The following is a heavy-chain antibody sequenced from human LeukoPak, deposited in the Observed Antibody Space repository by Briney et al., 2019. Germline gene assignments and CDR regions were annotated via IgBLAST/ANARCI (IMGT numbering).Heavy chain of an antibody. V-gene: IGHV3-23*01. CDR1: GFTFSSYA. CDR2: ISGSGGRT. J-gene: IGHJ6*02. Sequence: GGSLRLSCAASGFTFSSYAMSWVRQAPGKGLEWVSAISGSGGRTYYADSVKGRFTISRDNSKHTLYLQMNSLRAEDTAVYYCAKGDYPTTMIVVVPKQYYGMDVWGQGTTVTVSS. D-gene: IGHD3-22*01. CDR3: AKGDYPTTMIVVVPKQYYGMDV.